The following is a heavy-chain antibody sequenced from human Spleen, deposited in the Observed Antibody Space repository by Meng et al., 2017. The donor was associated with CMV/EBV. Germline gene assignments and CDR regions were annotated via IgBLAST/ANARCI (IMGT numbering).Heavy chain of an antibody. V-gene: IGHV3-20*04. CDR1: GFTFDDYG. D-gene: IGHD1-26*01. CDR3: ARGYSGTYRVDY. Sequence: GESLKISCAASGFTFDDYGMSWVRQAPGKGLEWVSGINWNGGSTGYADSVKGRFTISRDNAKNSLYLQMSSLRAEDTAVYYCARGYSGTYRVDYWGQGTLVTVSS. CDR2: INWNGGST. J-gene: IGHJ4*02.